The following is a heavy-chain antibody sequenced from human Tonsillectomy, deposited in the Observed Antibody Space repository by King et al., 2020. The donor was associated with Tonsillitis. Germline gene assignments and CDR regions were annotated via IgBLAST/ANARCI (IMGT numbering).Heavy chain of an antibody. J-gene: IGHJ4*02. CDR2: LWYDGSNK. D-gene: IGHD4-17*01. CDR3: VRGYLDGDYRLDY. CDR1: GFTFSHYG. Sequence: QVQLVESGGGVVQPGRSLRLSCAASGFTFSHYGMHWVRQAPGKGREWVAVLWYDGSNKYYADSVKGRFTISRDSSKNTLYLQMNSLTAEDTAVYYCVRGYLDGDYRLDYGGQGTLVTVSS. V-gene: IGHV3-33*01.